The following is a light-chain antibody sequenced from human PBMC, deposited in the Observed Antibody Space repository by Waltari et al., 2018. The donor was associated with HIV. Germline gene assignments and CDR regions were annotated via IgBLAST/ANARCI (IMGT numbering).Light chain of an antibody. CDR1: SSNIGSHY. J-gene: IGLJ2*01. V-gene: IGLV1-47*01. Sequence: QSVLTQPPSASGTPGQRVTISCSGSSSNIGSHYVYWYQQLPGTAPKLLLYRNNQRPSGVPDRFSGSKSGISASLAISGLRSEDEADYYCAAWGNSLSLLFGGGTKLTVL. CDR2: RNN. CDR3: AAWGNSLSLL.